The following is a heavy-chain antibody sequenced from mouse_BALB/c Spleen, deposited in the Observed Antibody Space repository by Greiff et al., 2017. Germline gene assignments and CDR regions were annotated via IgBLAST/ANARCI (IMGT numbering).Heavy chain of an antibody. CDR1: GFTFSSFG. J-gene: IGHJ2*01. V-gene: IGHV5-17*02. CDR3: ARRGATVDNYFDY. CDR2: ISSGSSTI. D-gene: IGHD1-1*01. Sequence: DVQLVESGGGLVQPGGSRKLSCAASGFTFSSFGMHWVRQAPEKGLEWVAYISSGSSTIYYADTVKGRFTISRDNPKNTLFLQMTSLRSEDTAMYYCARRGATVDNYFDYWGQGTTLTVSS.